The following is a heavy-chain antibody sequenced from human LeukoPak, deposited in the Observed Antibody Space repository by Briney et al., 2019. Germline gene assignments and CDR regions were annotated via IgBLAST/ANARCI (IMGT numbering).Heavy chain of an antibody. D-gene: IGHD1-26*01. Sequence: SQTLSLTCSVSGASLSSYYWDWLRQSPGKGLEWIGYIPDTGKTDSNASLKSRVTISLDTSKNQFSLTLKSVTAADSAVYYCATGYYEPFAAWGPGILVTVSS. V-gene: IGHV4-59*01. J-gene: IGHJ5*02. CDR3: ATGYYEPFAA. CDR1: GASLSSYY. CDR2: IPDTGKT.